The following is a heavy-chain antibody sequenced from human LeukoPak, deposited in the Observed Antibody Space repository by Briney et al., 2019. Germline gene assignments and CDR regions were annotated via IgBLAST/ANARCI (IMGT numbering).Heavy chain of an antibody. CDR1: GYTFTRHY. V-gene: IGHV1-46*01. D-gene: IGHD6-6*01. CDR3: ARDSNSSSFDY. CDR2: INPSDGST. Sequence: ASVKVSCKASGYTFTRHYMHWVRQAPGQGLEWMGIINPSDGSTTSAQKFQGRVTVTRDTSTSTVYMELSSLRSEDTAVYYCARDSNSSSFDYWGQGILVTVSS. J-gene: IGHJ4*02.